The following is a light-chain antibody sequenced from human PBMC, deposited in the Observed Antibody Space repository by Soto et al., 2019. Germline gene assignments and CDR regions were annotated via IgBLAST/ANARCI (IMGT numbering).Light chain of an antibody. CDR3: CSYTSLSTVV. CDR1: SSDVGGYNH. CDR2: AVS. V-gene: IGLV2-14*01. J-gene: IGLJ2*01. Sequence: QSALTQPASVSGSPGQSITISSTGTSSDVGGYNHVSWYQHSPGKAPKLILFAVSDRPSGVSHRFSGSKSGNTASLTISGLQADDEADYYCCSYTSLSTVVFGGGTKLTVL.